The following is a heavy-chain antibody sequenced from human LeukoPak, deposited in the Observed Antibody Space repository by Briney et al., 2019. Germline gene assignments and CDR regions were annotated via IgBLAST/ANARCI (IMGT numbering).Heavy chain of an antibody. V-gene: IGHV4-59*01. D-gene: IGHD6-6*01. CDR2: IHNSGTT. CDR1: GGSISSDY. J-gene: IGHJ4*02. Sequence: SETLSFTCTVSGGSISSDYWSWIRQPPRKGLEWIAYIHNSGTTNYNPSLKSRVTMSVDTSKNQFSLKVNSVTTADTAVYYCARTLDSGSADFWGQGTLVTVSS. CDR3: ARTLDSGSADF.